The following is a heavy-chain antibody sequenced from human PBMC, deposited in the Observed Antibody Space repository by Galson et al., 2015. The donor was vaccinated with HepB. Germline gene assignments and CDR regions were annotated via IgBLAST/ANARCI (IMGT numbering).Heavy chain of an antibody. V-gene: IGHV3-30*18. CDR2: ISYDGRQK. J-gene: IGHJ4*02. CDR3: AKGEPYNSSHLAT. CDR1: GFTFSNYG. D-gene: IGHD3-22*01. Sequence: SLRLSCAASGFTFSNYGIHWVRQAPGKGLEWVAVISYDGRQKYYADSVKGRFTISRDNSKNMLYLQMNNLRAEDTAVYYCAKGEPYNSSHLATWGQGTLVTVSS.